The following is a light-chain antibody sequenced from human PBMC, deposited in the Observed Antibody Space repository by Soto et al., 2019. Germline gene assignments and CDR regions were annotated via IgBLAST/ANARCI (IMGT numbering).Light chain of an antibody. Sequence: QSALTQPASVSGSPGQSITISCTGSSSDAGGYDFVSWYQHHPGKAPRLMIFDVSNRPSAVSNRFSGSKSGNTASLTISGLQAEDEGDYYCASYTSRSTLVFGTGTKLTVL. CDR1: SSDAGGYDF. CDR2: DVS. J-gene: IGLJ1*01. CDR3: ASYTSRSTLV. V-gene: IGLV2-14*03.